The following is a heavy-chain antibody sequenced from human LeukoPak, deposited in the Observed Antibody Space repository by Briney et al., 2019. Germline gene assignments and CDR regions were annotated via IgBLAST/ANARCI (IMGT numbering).Heavy chain of an antibody. V-gene: IGHV4-39*01. CDR2: IYYSGST. CDR3: ARLYYDSSGYYQICYFDY. J-gene: IGHJ4*02. CDR1: GGSISSSSYY. D-gene: IGHD3-22*01. Sequence: SETPSLTCTVPGGSISSSSYYWGWIRQPPGKGLEWIGSIYYSGSTYYNPSLKSRVTISVDTSKNQFSLNLSSVTAADTAVYYCARLYYDSSGYYQICYFDYWGQGTLVTVSS.